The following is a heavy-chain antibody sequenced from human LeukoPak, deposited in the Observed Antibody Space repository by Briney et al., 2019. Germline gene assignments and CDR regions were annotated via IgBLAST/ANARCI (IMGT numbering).Heavy chain of an antibody. V-gene: IGHV1-69*13. CDR2: IIPIFGTA. CDR3: AREGTIFGVVKSFDY. Sequence: SVKVSCKASGGTFSSYAISWVRQAPGQGVEGMGGIIPIFGTANYAQKFPGRVTITADESTSTAYMELSSLRSEDTAVYYCAREGTIFGVVKSFDYWGQGTLVTVSS. J-gene: IGHJ4*02. D-gene: IGHD3-3*01. CDR1: GGTFSSYA.